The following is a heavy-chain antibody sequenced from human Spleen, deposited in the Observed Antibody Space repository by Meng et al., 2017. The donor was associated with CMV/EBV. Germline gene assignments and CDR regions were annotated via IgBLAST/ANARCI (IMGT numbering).Heavy chain of an antibody. J-gene: IGHJ3*02. CDR1: GFTLSSYA. Sequence: GESLKISCAASGFTLSSYAIHWVRQAPGKGLEWVSAISGSGGTTYYADSVKGRFTISRDNSKNTLYLQMNSLRAEDTAVYYCAKDNFVGSGHNAFDIWGQGTMVTVSS. CDR2: ISGSGGTT. D-gene: IGHD3-3*01. V-gene: IGHV3-23*01. CDR3: AKDNFVGSGHNAFDI.